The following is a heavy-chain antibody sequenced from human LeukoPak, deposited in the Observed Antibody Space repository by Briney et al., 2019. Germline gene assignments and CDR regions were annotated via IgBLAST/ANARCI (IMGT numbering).Heavy chain of an antibody. D-gene: IGHD3-22*01. CDR1: GYTFTSYG. Sequence: GASVRVSCKASGYTFTSYGISWVRQAPGQGLEWMGWISAYNGNTNYAQKLQGRVTMTTDTSTSTAYMELRSLRSDDTAVYHCASNGKDYYDSSGYDYYFDYWGQGTLVTVSS. CDR3: ASNGKDYYDSSGYDYYFDY. CDR2: ISAYNGNT. J-gene: IGHJ4*02. V-gene: IGHV1-18*01.